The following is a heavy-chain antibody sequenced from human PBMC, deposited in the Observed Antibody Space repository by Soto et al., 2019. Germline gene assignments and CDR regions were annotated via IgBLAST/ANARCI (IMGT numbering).Heavy chain of an antibody. CDR3: AKAPNYDFWSGYYYNWFDP. CDR2: ISGSGGST. V-gene: IGHV3-23*01. CDR1: GFTFSSYA. Sequence: SGGSLRLSCAASGFTFSSYAMSWVRQAPGKGLEWVSAISGSGGSTYYADSVKGRFTISRDNSKNTLYLQMNSLRAEDTAVYYCAKAPNYDFWSGYYYNWFDPWGQGTLVTVSS. J-gene: IGHJ5*02. D-gene: IGHD3-3*01.